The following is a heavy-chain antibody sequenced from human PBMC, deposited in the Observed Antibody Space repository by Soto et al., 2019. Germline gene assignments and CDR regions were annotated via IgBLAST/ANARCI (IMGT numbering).Heavy chain of an antibody. CDR3: AGPVGGYQVLFGSWYGVRSDF. CDR2: ISGSGDTT. D-gene: IGHD6-13*01. J-gene: IGHJ4*02. CDR1: GPSFSSYA. V-gene: IGHV3-23*01. Sequence: GGSLRLSCAASGPSFSSYAMTWVRQAPGKGLEWVSAISGSGDTTFYADSVRGRLSISRDNPKNMVYLEMSSLRAEDTALYYCAGPVGGYQVLFGSWYGVRSDFWGQGTLVTVSS.